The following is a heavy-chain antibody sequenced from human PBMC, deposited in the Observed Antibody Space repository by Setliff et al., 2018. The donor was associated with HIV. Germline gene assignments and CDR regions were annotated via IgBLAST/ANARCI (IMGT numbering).Heavy chain of an antibody. CDR3: TRPQYIYENGGSDY. Sequence: GGSLRLSCAASGFTFSGSAMHWVRQASGKGLEWVGRILDRTDNYATAYAASVKGRFTIFRDDSANTAYLQINSLEIEDTAVYYCTRPQYIYENGGSDYWGQGTLVTVSS. D-gene: IGHD3-22*01. CDR1: GFTFSGSA. J-gene: IGHJ4*02. V-gene: IGHV3-73*01. CDR2: ILDRTDNYAT.